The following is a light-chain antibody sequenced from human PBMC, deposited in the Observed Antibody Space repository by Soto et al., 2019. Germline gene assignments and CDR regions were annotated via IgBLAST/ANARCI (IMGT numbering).Light chain of an antibody. J-gene: IGKJ5*01. Sequence: DIQMTQSPSSLSASVGDRVTIICRASQDINNHLAWFQQKTGRAPKSLIYAAFSLQSGVPSKFRGSRSGTDFTLTINNLQPEDFATYYCQQYSSYPITFGQGTRLEIK. CDR1: QDINNH. CDR2: AAF. V-gene: IGKV1-16*02. CDR3: QQYSSYPIT.